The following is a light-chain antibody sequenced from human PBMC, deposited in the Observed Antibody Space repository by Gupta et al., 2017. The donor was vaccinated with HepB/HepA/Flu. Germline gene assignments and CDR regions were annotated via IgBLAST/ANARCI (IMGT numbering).Light chain of an antibody. J-gene: IGLJ3*02. V-gene: IGLV1-40*01. CDR3: HSYDSSLTGWV. CDR2: GDT. Sequence: QSVLTQPPSVSGAPGQRFTISCTGSNSNIGAGYDVHWYQHLPGTAPKVVIYGDTNRPSGVPDRFSGSRSGTSASLAITGLQAEDEADYYCHSYDSSLTGWVFGGGTRLTVL. CDR1: NSNIGAGYD.